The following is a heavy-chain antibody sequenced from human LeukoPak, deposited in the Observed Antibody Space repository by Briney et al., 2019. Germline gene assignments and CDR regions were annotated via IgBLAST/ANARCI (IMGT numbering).Heavy chain of an antibody. J-gene: IGHJ4*02. CDR2: MSRSGDII. CDR3: ARDVYYGSGSPRLDY. Sequence: GGSLRLSCAASGFTFSDMNWVRQVPGKGLESVSYMSRSGDIIYYADSVKGRFTISIDNAKNSLYLQMNSLRAEDTAVYYCARDVYYGSGSPRLDYWGQGTLVTVSS. CDR1: GFTFSD. D-gene: IGHD3-10*01. V-gene: IGHV3-48*01.